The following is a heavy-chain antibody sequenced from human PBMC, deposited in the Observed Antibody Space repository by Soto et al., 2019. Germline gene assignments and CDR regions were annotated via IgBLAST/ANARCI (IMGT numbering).Heavy chain of an antibody. CDR1: GGSFSCYY. D-gene: IGHD2-8*02. Sequence: PSETLSLTCAVYGGSFSCYYLSWIRQPPGKGLEWIGEINHSGSTNYNPSLKSRVTLTMDTSTSTVYMELSSLTSEDTAMYYCARHLAAGDVWGQGTLVTVSS. CDR2: INHSGST. CDR3: ARHLAAGDV. J-gene: IGHJ4*02. V-gene: IGHV4-34*10.